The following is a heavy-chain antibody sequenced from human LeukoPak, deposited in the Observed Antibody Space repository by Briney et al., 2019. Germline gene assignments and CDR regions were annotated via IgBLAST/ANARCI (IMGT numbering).Heavy chain of an antibody. D-gene: IGHD6-19*01. Sequence: GGSLRLSCAASGFTFSSYEMNWVRQAPGKGLEWVSYISSSGSTIYYADSVKGRFTISRDNAKNSLYLQMNSLRAEDTAVYYCALSGIAVAGSHRWGQGTLVTVSS. J-gene: IGHJ4*02. CDR1: GFTFSSYE. V-gene: IGHV3-48*03. CDR3: ALSGIAVAGSHR. CDR2: ISSSGSTI.